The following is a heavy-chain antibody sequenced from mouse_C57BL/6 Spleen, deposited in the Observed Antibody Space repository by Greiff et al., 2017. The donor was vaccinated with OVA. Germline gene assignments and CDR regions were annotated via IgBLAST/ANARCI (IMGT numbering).Heavy chain of an antibody. J-gene: IGHJ2*01. D-gene: IGHD2-12*01. V-gene: IGHV1-64*01. CDR1: GYTFTSYW. CDR3: AREGGSYNDFDY. Sequence: VQLQQPGAELVKPGASVKLSCKASGYTFTSYWMHWVKQRPGQGLEWIGMIHPNSGSTNYNEKSKSKAKLTVDKSSSTDYMQLSSLTSENYAVYYCAREGGSYNDFDYWGQGTTVTVSS. CDR2: IHPNSGST.